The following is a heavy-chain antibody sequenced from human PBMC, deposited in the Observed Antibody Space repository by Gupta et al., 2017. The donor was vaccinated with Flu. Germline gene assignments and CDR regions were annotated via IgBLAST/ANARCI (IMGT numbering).Heavy chain of an antibody. CDR1: GASISSSDYY. Sequence: QLLLQESGPGLVWPSENLSTMCPVSGASISSSDYYWGWLRRPPGKGLEWIGTIYYDGTAYYNPSRKSRVTMSIDTSKNHFSLNLRSVTAADTAGCDCARLLQTAAASPWGRGTLVTVSS. CDR2: IYYDGTA. CDR3: ARLLQTAAASP. V-gene: IGHV4-39*02. J-gene: IGHJ4*02. D-gene: IGHD6-13*01.